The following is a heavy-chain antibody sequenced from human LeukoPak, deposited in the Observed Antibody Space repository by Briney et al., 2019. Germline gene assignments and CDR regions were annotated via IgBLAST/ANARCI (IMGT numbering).Heavy chain of an antibody. CDR2: ISSGSSTI. D-gene: IGHD1-26*01. Sequence: PGGSLRLSCAASGFDFNTYSMNWVRQAPGKGLEWVSYISSGSSTIYYADSVKGRFTISRDNAKNSLYLQMNSLRDEDTAVYYCASLRGLFDYWGRGTLATVSS. J-gene: IGHJ4*02. CDR3: ASLRGLFDY. CDR1: GFDFNTYS. V-gene: IGHV3-48*02.